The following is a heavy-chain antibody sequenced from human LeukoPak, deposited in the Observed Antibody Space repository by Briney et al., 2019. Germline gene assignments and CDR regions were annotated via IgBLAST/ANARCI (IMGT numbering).Heavy chain of an antibody. D-gene: IGHD1-14*01. CDR2: INQDGSER. CDR1: GFSITNYW. V-gene: IGHV3-7*01. Sequence: GGSLRLSCAASGFSITNYWMSWVRQAPGMELEWVAIINQDGSERYYVDSVKGRFTVSRDSAKNSLYLQMNSLRVEDTAVYYCARDKITGASTNDSWGQGTLVTVSS. CDR3: ARDKITGASTNDS. J-gene: IGHJ4*02.